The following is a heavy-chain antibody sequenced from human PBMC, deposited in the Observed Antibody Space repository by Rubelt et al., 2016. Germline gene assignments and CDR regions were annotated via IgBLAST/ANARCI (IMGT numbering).Heavy chain of an antibody. CDR1: GFTFSSYW. Sequence: EVQLAESGGGLVQPGGSLRLSCAASGFTFSSYWMSWVRQAPGKGLEWVANIKQDGSEKYYVDSVKGRFTISRDNAKNALYLQMNSLRAEDTAVDYCAKDVKGGPAAILDYYYYGMDVWGQGTTVTVSS. CDR3: AKDVKGGPAAILDYYYYGMDV. CDR2: IKQDGSEK. J-gene: IGHJ6*02. D-gene: IGHD2-2*01. V-gene: IGHV3-7*03.